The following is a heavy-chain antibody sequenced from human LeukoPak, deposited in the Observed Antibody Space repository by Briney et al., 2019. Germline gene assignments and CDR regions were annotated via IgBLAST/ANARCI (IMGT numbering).Heavy chain of an antibody. CDR1: GFTFDDYA. CDR3: AKGLYYYDSPIGDY. V-gene: IGHV3-9*01. J-gene: IGHJ4*02. CDR2: ISWNSGSI. Sequence: GGSLRLSCAASGFTFDDYAMHWVRQAPGKGLEWVSGISWNSGSIGYADSVKGRFTISRDNAKNSLYLQMNSLRAEDTAVYYCAKGLYYYDSPIGDYWGQGTLVTVSS. D-gene: IGHD3-22*01.